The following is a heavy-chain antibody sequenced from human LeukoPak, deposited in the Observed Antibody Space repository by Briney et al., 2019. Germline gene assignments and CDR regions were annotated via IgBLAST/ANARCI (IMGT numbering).Heavy chain of an antibody. V-gene: IGHV3-30-3*01. D-gene: IGHD3-10*01. Sequence: GGSLRLSCAASGFTFSSYAMHWVRQAPGKGLEWVAVISYDGSNKYYADSVKGRFTISRDNSKNTLYLQMNSLRAEDTAVYYCARGVYYGTFDYWGQGTLVTVSS. CDR1: GFTFSSYA. CDR2: ISYDGSNK. CDR3: ARGVYYGTFDY. J-gene: IGHJ4*02.